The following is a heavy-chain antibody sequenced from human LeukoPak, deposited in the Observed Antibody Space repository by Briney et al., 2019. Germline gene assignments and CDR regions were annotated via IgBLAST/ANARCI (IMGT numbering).Heavy chain of an antibody. Sequence: ASVKVSCKASGYTFTRYYMHWVRQAPGQGLEWMGIINPSGGSTSYAQKFQGRVTMTRDTSTSTVCMELSSLRSEDTAVYYCARDIDGGNPHQGPWGQGTLVPVSS. CDR1: GYTFTRYY. J-gene: IGHJ5*02. CDR3: ARDIDGGNPHQGP. D-gene: IGHD4-23*01. V-gene: IGHV1-46*01. CDR2: INPSGGST.